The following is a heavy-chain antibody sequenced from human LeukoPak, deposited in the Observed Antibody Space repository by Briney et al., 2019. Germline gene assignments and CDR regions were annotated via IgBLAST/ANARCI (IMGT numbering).Heavy chain of an antibody. CDR3: ARGGTYYYDSSGLYI. CDR1: GFTFSSYW. D-gene: IGHD3-22*01. J-gene: IGHJ3*02. CDR2: IKQDGSEK. Sequence: SGGSLRLSCAASGFTFSSYWMSWVRQAPGKGLEWVANIKQDGSEKYYVDSVKGRFTISRDNAKNSLYLQMNSLRAEDTAVYYCARGGTYYYDSSGLYIWGQGTMVTVSS. V-gene: IGHV3-7*03.